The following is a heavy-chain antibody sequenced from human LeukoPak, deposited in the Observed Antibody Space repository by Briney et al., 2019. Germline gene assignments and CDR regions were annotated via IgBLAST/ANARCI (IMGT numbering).Heavy chain of an antibody. CDR2: IYATGTT. J-gene: IGHJ6*03. V-gene: IGHV4-4*07. CDR1: DTSINTYY. CDR3: ARDYVTAMGSTYYYYYMDV. D-gene: IGHD5-18*01. Sequence: PSETLSLTCTVSDTSINTYYWSWIRQPAGKGLEWIGHIYATGTTNYNPSLNSRVTMSIDTSKNQFSLNLRSVTAADTAVYYCARDYVTAMGSTYYYYYMDVWGKGTTVTVSS.